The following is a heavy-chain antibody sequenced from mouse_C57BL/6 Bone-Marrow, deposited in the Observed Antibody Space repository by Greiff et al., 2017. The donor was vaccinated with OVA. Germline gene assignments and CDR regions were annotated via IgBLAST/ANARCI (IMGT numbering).Heavy chain of an antibody. J-gene: IGHJ4*01. CDR1: GYTFTSYT. CDR3: VRFSTLVAPYALDY. Sequence: LVESGAELARPGASVKMSCKASGYTFTSYTMHWVKQRPGQGLEWIGYINPSSGYTKYNQKFKDKATLTADKSSSTAYMQLSSLTSEDSAVYYCVRFSTLVAPYALDYWGQGTSVTVSS. D-gene: IGHD1-1*01. CDR2: INPSSGYT. V-gene: IGHV1-4*01.